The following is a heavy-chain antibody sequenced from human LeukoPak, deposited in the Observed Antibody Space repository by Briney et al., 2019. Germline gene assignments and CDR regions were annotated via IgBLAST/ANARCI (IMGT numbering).Heavy chain of an antibody. Sequence: SETLSLTCAVYGGTFGGYYWSWIRQPPGKGLEWIGEINHSGSTNYKSSLKSRVTISVDTSKNQVSLKLGSVTAADTAVYYCAGGFNFTSGRYGTTSGLCFDYWGQGTLVTVSS. V-gene: IGHV4-34*01. CDR1: GGTFGGYY. CDR2: INHSGST. CDR3: AGGFNFTSGRYGTTSGLCFDY. D-gene: IGHD2/OR15-2a*01. J-gene: IGHJ4*02.